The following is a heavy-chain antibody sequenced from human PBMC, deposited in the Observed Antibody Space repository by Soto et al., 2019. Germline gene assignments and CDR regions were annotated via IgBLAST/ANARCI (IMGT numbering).Heavy chain of an antibody. D-gene: IGHD3-10*01. J-gene: IGHJ6*03. Sequence: QVQLQQWGAGLLKPSETLSLTCAVYVGSFSGYQWGWIRHTPGKGLEWIGGINDSGDINYNPSLKSRVTILVGSPKEHISLRLSSVTAAETAVYYCARGLILWFGEVSRRGGYYYYMDVWGKGTTVTVSS. CDR3: ARGLILWFGEVSRRGGYYYYMDV. V-gene: IGHV4-34*01. CDR2: INDSGDI. CDR1: VGSFSGYQ.